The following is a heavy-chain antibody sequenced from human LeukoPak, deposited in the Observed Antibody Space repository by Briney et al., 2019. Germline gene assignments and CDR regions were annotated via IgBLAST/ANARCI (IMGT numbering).Heavy chain of an antibody. D-gene: IGHD5-18*01. CDR2: IYSGGST. CDR1: GFTVTSNY. CDR3: AYSYGYGALDY. Sequence: GGSLRLSCAASGFTVTSNYMSWVRQAPGKGLEWVSVIYSGGSTYYADSVKGRFTISRDHSKNTLYLQMNSLRAEDTAVYCCAYSYGYGALDYWGQGTLVTVSP. J-gene: IGHJ4*02. V-gene: IGHV3-66*01.